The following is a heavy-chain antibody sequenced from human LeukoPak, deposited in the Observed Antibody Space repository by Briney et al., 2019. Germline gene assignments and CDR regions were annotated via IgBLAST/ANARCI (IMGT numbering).Heavy chain of an antibody. D-gene: IGHD2-21*02. J-gene: IGHJ4*02. V-gene: IGHV3-21*01. CDR1: GFTFSNYN. Sequence: GGSLRLSCAASGFTFSNYNMNWVRQAPGKGLEWVSSISSSGSYIYHADSMKGRFTISRDNAKNSLYLQMNSLRAEDTAVYYCASRASCGGDCYQFDYWGQGTLVTVSS. CDR2: ISSSGSYI. CDR3: ASRASCGGDCYQFDY.